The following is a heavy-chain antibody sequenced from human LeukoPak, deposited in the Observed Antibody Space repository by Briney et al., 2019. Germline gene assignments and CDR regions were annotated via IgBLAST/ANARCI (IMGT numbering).Heavy chain of an antibody. CDR1: GFTFGDYA. CDR3: ARPGGTYCSGGSCYFFDY. CDR2: IRSQAYGVTT. Sequence: PGGSLRLSCTTSGFTFGDYAMSWVRQAPGKGLEWLAVIRSQAYGVTTQYAASVKGRFTISRDDSKSIAYLQMNSLKTEDTAVYHCARPGGTYCSGGSCYFFDYWGQGTLVTVSS. D-gene: IGHD2-15*01. V-gene: IGHV3-49*04. J-gene: IGHJ4*02.